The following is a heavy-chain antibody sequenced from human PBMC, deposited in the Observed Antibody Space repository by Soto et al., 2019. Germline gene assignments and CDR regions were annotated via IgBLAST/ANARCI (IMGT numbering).Heavy chain of an antibody. Sequence: EVQLLDSGGGLVQPGGSLRLSCAASGFTFSSYAMSWVRQSPGKGLEWVSTISGSGGSAYYADSMKGRLTISRDNSKNTVNLQMNSLRAEDTAVHYCAKEGSSGWYFFYYWGQGTLVTVSS. CDR3: AKEGSSGWYFFYY. V-gene: IGHV3-23*01. CDR2: ISGSGGSA. J-gene: IGHJ4*02. D-gene: IGHD6-19*01. CDR1: GFTFSSYA.